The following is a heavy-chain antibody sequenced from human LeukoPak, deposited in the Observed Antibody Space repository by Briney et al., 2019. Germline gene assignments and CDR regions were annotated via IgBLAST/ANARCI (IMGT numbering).Heavy chain of an antibody. D-gene: IGHD1-26*01. J-gene: IGHJ4*02. V-gene: IGHV1-3*01. Sequence: ASVKVSCKASGYTFTSNAMHWVRQAPGQRLEWMGWISAGNGNTKYSQNFQGRVTFISNTSATTAFMELSSLRSEDAAVYYCARDSGSGNNDYWGQGTLVTVSS. CDR3: ARDSGSGNNDY. CDR1: GYTFTSNA. CDR2: ISAGNGNT.